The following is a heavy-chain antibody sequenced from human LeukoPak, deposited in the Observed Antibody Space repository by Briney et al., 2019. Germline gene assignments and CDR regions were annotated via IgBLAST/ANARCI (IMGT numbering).Heavy chain of an antibody. CDR3: ARDLSGGGLDY. CDR1: GFTLSSYW. Sequence: RGSLRLSCAASGFTLSSYWMHWVRQAPGKGLVWVSGINTDGSSTSYADSVKGRFTISRDNAKNTLYLQMGSLRAEDMAVYYCARDLSGGGLDYWGQGTLVTVSS. D-gene: IGHD3-10*01. J-gene: IGHJ4*02. V-gene: IGHV3-74*01. CDR2: INTDGSST.